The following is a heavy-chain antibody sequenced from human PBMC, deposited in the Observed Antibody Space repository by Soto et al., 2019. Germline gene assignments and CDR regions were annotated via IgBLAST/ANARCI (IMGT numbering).Heavy chain of an antibody. Sequence: EVKLEESGGGLVPPWGSLRLSCAASGFTLNSYALSWVRQAPGKGLEWISTIRGNSDRTYYADSVKGRFTVSRDNSKGPLSLQMDILSADDSAVYYCARGLTVTSWGWLDLWGQGILVTVSS. D-gene: IGHD4-4*01. V-gene: IGHV3-23*04. J-gene: IGHJ5*02. CDR1: GFTLNSYA. CDR2: IRGNSDRT. CDR3: ARGLTVTSWGWLDL.